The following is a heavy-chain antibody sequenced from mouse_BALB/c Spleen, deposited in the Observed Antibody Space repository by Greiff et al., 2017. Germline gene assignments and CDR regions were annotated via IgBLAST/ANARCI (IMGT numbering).Heavy chain of an antibody. CDR2: ISSGGSYT. CDR1: GFTFSSYG. V-gene: IGHV5-6*01. D-gene: IGHD1-1*01. CDR3: ARQGTTVHYAMDY. J-gene: IGHJ4*01. Sequence: EVQRVESGGDLVKPGGSLKLSCAASGFTFSSYGMSWVRQTPDKRLEWVATISSGGSYTYYPDSVKGRFTISRDNAKNTLYLQMSSLKSEDTAMYYCARQGTTVHYAMDYWGQGTSVTVSS.